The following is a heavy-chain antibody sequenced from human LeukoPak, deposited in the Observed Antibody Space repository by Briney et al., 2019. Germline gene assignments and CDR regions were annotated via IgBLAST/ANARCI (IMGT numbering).Heavy chain of an antibody. CDR2: INPNSGGT. CDR1: GYTFTGYY. Sequence: ASVKDSCKASGYTFTGYYMHWVRQAPGQGLEWMGWINPNSGGTNYAQKFQGWVTMTRDTSISTAYMELSRLRSDDTAVYYCARDRWAVAGNFDYWGQGTLVTVSS. CDR3: ARDRWAVAGNFDY. D-gene: IGHD6-19*01. V-gene: IGHV1-2*04. J-gene: IGHJ4*02.